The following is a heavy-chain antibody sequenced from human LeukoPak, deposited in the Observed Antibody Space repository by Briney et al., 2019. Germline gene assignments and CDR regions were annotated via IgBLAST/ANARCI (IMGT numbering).Heavy chain of an antibody. V-gene: IGHV3-9*01. D-gene: IGHD5-18*01. CDR1: GFTFDDYA. J-gene: IGHJ4*02. CDR3: AQITGDTAESDY. Sequence: GRSLRLSCAASGFTFDDYAMHWVRQAPGKGLEWVSGISWNSGSIGYADSVKGRFTISRDNAKNSLYLQMNSLRAEDTALYYCAQITGDTAESDYWGQGTLVTVSS. CDR2: ISWNSGSI.